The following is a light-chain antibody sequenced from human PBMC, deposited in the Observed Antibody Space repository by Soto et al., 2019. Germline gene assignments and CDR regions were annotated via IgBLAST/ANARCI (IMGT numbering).Light chain of an antibody. CDR3: SSYTSSSTYV. CDR2: DVS. CDR1: SSDVGGYNY. V-gene: IGLV2-14*01. Sequence: QSALTQPASVSGSPGQSITISCTGTSSDVGGYNYVSWYQQHPGKAPKLMIYDVSNRPSGVSNRFSGSKSGNKASLIISGLKAEDEADDYCSSYTSSSTYVVGTGTKVTVL. J-gene: IGLJ1*01.